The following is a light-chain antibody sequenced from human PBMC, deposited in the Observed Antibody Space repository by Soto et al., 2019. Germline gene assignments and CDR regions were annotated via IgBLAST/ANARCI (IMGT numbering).Light chain of an antibody. CDR1: QSISSW. V-gene: IGKV1-5*01. CDR3: QQYNSYPRT. CDR2: DAS. J-gene: IGKJ1*01. Sequence: DIQMTQFPSTLSASVGDGVTITCRASQSISSWLAWYQQKPGKAPKLLIYDASSLESGVPSRFSGSGSGTEFTLTISSLQPDDFATYYCQQYNSYPRTFGQGTKVDIK.